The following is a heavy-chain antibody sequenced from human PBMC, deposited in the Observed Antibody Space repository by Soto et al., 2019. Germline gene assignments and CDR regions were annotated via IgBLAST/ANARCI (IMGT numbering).Heavy chain of an antibody. J-gene: IGHJ6*03. Sequence: SETLSLTCAVYGGSFSGYYWSWIRQPPGKRLEWIGEIKHSESTNYNPSLKSRVTISVDTSKNQFSLKLSSVTAADTAVYYCARGRHPYYYGSGRTRPYYYYYMDVWGKGTTVTVSS. V-gene: IGHV4-34*01. CDR2: IKHSEST. CDR1: GGSFSGYY. D-gene: IGHD3-10*01. CDR3: ARGRHPYYYGSGRTRPYYYYYMDV.